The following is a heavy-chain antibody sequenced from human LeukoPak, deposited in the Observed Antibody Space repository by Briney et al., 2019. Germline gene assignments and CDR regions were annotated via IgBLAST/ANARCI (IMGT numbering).Heavy chain of an antibody. J-gene: IGHJ3*01. Sequence: GGSLRLSCAASGFTVSSKYMAWVRQAPGKGLEWVSDIYSGGTTYYAGSVKGRFIISRDSSKNTLHLQMDSLRAEDTAIYYCTRFNWGDAFDLWGQGTTVTVSS. D-gene: IGHD3-16*01. CDR1: GFTVSSKY. CDR2: IYSGGTT. CDR3: TRFNWGDAFDL. V-gene: IGHV3-66*01.